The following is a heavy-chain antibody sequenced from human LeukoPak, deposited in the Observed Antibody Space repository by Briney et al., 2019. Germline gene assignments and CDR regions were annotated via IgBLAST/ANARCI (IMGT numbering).Heavy chain of an antibody. CDR2: IVGSGSTI. CDR1: GFTLNSYR. V-gene: IGHV3-48*02. D-gene: IGHD1-26*01. Sequence: GGSLRLSCVASGFTLNSYRMNWVRQAPGEGLEWVSHIVGSGSTIHYADSVKDRFTVSRDNAKNSLYLQMNSLRDEDTAVYYCAREYSGSYHAFDIWGQGTMVTVSS. J-gene: IGHJ3*02. CDR3: AREYSGSYHAFDI.